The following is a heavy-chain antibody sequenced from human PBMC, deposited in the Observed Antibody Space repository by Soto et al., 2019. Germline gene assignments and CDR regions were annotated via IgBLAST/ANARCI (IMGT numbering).Heavy chain of an antibody. J-gene: IGHJ6*02. CDR3: AKEIRHQQFVPIYAMDV. CDR1: GFTFSTDG. CDR2: ISFDGRTH. Sequence: QVQLVESGGGVVQPGRSLRLSCAASGFTFSTDGMHGVRQAPCTGLEWVAVISFDGRTHYYADAVKSRFTISRDNYMNTLYLQMNSLRPEDTAVYFCAKEIRHQQFVPIYAMDVWGQGTTVIVS. D-gene: IGHD6-13*01. V-gene: IGHV3-30*18.